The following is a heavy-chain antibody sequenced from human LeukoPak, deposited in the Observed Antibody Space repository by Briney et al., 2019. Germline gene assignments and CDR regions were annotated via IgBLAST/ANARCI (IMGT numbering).Heavy chain of an antibody. V-gene: IGHV4-61*02. D-gene: IGHD3-16*01. CDR3: ARDSRGEGYYYYYMDV. Sequence: SETLSLTCTVSGDSISSGDYYWSWIRQPAGEGLEWIGRIHTSGSTNYHPSLRSRVTISLDTFKNQFSLKLSSVTAADTAVYYCARDSRGEGYYYYYMDVWGKGTMVTVSS. CDR1: GDSISSGDYY. CDR2: IHTSGST. J-gene: IGHJ6*03.